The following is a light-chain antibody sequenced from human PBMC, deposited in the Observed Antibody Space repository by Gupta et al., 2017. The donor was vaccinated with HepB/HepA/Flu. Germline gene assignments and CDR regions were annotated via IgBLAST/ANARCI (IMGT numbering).Light chain of an antibody. V-gene: IGKV3-20*01. CDR3: QQYGSSPGT. CDR2: GAS. Sequence: EIVLTQSPGTLSLSPGERATLSCRASQRISSSQLAWYQQKLGQAPRLLIYGASSRATGIPDRFSGSGSGTDFALTISRLEPEDFAVYYCQQYGSSPGTFGQGTKVEIK. CDR1: QRISSSQ. J-gene: IGKJ1*01.